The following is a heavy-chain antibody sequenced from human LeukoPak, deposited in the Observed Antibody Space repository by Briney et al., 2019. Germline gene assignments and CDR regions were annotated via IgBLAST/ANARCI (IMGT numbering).Heavy chain of an antibody. D-gene: IGHD3-10*01. V-gene: IGHV4-39*01. CDR1: ADYISSSSYY. CDR3: ARSITLNWFDP. CDR2: IYYSGNT. Sequence: SETLSLTCTVSADYISSSSYYWGWIRQPPGKGLEWIGSIYYSGNTYYNPSLKSRVTISVDTSKNQFSLKLTSVTATDTAVYYCARSITLNWFDPWGKGTLVTVSS. J-gene: IGHJ5*02.